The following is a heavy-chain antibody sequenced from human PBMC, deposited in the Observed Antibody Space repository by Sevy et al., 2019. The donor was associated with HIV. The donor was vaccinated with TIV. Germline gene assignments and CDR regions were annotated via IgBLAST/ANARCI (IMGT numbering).Heavy chain of an antibody. Sequence: GGSLRLSCAASGFTFRTYSMNWVRQAPGKGLEWLSYISRSSLTIYYADSVEGRFTISRDNAKNSLYLQINSLRAEDTAVYYCARAYSGGWPQGAWTDYWGQGTLVTVSS. CDR1: GFTFRTYS. D-gene: IGHD6-19*01. V-gene: IGHV3-48*01. J-gene: IGHJ4*02. CDR3: ARAYSGGWPQGAWTDY. CDR2: ISRSSLTI.